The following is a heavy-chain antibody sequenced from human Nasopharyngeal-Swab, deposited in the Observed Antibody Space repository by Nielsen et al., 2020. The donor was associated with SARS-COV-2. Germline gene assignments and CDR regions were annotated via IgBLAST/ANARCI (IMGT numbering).Heavy chain of an antibody. Sequence: GESLKISCAAFEFTFSSYSMNWVRQAPGKGLEWISYISTTGFTTFYADSVTGRFTISRDNAKNALYLQMSSLRAEDTAVYYCARLPSAWGRRDFDYWGQGTLVTVSS. D-gene: IGHD6-19*01. V-gene: IGHV3-48*04. CDR3: ARLPSAWGRRDFDY. CDR1: EFTFSSYS. J-gene: IGHJ4*02. CDR2: ISTTGFTT.